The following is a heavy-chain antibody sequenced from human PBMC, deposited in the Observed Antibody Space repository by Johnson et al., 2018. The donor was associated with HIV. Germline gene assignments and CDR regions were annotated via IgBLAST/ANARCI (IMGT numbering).Heavy chain of an antibody. V-gene: IGHV3-11*04. CDR1: GFTVSSNY. CDR2: ISSSGSTI. J-gene: IGHJ3*02. CDR3: ARGRKDIAAVDGLDNDGFDT. Sequence: QVQLVESGGGLIQPGGSLRLSCAASGFTVSSNYMSWVRQAPGKGLEWVSYISSSGSTIYYADSVKGRFTISRDNAKNSLYLQMNTVRPEDTAVYYCARGRKDIAAVDGLDNDGFDTWGQGTMVTVSS. D-gene: IGHD6-13*01.